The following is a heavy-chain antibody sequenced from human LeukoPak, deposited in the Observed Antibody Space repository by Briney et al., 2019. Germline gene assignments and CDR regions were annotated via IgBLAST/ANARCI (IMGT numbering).Heavy chain of an antibody. J-gene: IGHJ4*02. CDR1: GFTFSSYS. CDR2: ISSSPSTI. CDR3: VLNYGSGSYYLPL. Sequence: PGGSLRLSCAASGFTFSSYSMNWVRQAPGKGLEWVSFISSSPSTIYYADSVKGRFTISRDNAKNSLYLQMNSLRAEDTAVYYCVLNYGSGSYYLPLWGQGTLVTVPS. V-gene: IGHV3-48*04. D-gene: IGHD3-10*01.